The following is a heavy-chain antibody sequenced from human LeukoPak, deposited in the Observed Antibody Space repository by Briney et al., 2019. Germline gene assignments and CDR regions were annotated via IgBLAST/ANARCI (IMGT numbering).Heavy chain of an antibody. J-gene: IGHJ3*02. Sequence: SETLSLTCTVSGGSISSSSYYWSWIRQPAGKGLEWIGRIYTSGSTNYNPSLKSRVTISVDTSKNQFSLKLSSVTAADTAVYYCAADDYFAFDIWGQGTMVTVSS. D-gene: IGHD2/OR15-2a*01. CDR3: AADDYFAFDI. V-gene: IGHV4-61*02. CDR1: GGSISSSSYY. CDR2: IYTSGST.